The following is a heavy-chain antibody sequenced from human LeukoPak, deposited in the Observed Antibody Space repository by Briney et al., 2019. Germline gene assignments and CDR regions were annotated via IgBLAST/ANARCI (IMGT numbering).Heavy chain of an antibody. V-gene: IGHV4-4*07. CDR2: IYTRGST. J-gene: IGHJ6*03. Sequence: SETLSLTCTVSGGSISSYYWSWIRQPAGKGLEWIGRIYTRGSTNYNPSLKSRVTMSVDTSKNQFSLKLSSVTAADTAVYYCARDEGYCSGGSCYSAPYYYYYYMDVWGKGTTVTVSS. CDR1: GGSISSYY. D-gene: IGHD2-15*01. CDR3: ARDEGYCSGGSCYSAPYYYYYYMDV.